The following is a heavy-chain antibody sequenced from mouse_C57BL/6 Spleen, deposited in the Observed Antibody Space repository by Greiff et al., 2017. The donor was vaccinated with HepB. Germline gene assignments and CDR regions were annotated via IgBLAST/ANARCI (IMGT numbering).Heavy chain of an antibody. CDR2: INPSTGGT. V-gene: IGHV1-43*01. J-gene: IGHJ3*01. CDR3: ARKDYDGYYVAFAY. CDR1: GYSFTGYY. D-gene: IGHD2-3*01. Sequence: VQLKESGPELVKPGASVKISCKASGYSFTGYYMHWVKQSSEKSLEWIGEINPSTGGTSYNQKFKGKATLTVDKSSSTAYMQLKSLTSEDSAVYYCARKDYDGYYVAFAYWGQGTLVTVSA.